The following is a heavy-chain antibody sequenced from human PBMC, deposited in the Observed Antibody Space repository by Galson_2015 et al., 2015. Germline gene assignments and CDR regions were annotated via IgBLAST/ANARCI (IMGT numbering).Heavy chain of an antibody. J-gene: IGHJ5*02. D-gene: IGHD2-2*01. CDR2: IIPIFGTA. CDR3: ARDRGIYCSSTSCYEDVDWFDP. V-gene: IGHV1-69*13. Sequence: SVKVSCKASGGTFSSYAISWVRQAPGQGLEWMGGIIPIFGTANYAQKFQGRVTITADESTSTAYMELSSLRSEDTAVYYCARDRGIYCSSTSCYEDVDWFDPWGHGTLVTVSS. CDR1: GGTFSSYA.